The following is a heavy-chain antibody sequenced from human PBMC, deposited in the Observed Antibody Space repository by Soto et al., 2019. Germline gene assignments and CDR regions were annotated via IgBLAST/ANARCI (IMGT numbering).Heavy chain of an antibody. J-gene: IGHJ4*02. CDR1: GGSFSGYY. V-gene: IGHV4-34*01. CDR2: INHSGST. Sequence: SETLSLTCAVYGGSFSGYYWSWIRQPPGKGLEWIGEINHSGSTNYNPSLKSRVTISVDTSKNQFSLKLSAVTAADTAVYYCARVIRTHFHYYGSGSQYFDYWGQGTLVTVSS. CDR3: ARVIRTHFHYYGSGSQYFDY. D-gene: IGHD3-10*01.